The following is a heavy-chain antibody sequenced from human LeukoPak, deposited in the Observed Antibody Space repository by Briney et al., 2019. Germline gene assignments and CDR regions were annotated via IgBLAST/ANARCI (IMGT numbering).Heavy chain of an antibody. J-gene: IGHJ4*02. CDR1: GFTFRSYW. CDR2: INSDGSTT. V-gene: IGHV3-74*01. Sequence: PGGSLRLSCAASGFTFRSYWMHWVRHAPGKGLLWVSRINSDGSTTSYADPVKGRFTISRDNAKNTLYLQMDSLRAEDTAVYYCARDWGTHLVVVTANLDYWGQGTLVTVSS. CDR3: ARDWGTHLVVVTANLDY. D-gene: IGHD2-21*02.